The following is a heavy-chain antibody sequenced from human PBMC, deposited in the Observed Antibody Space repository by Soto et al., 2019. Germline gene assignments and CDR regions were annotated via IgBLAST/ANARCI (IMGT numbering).Heavy chain of an antibody. CDR1: CDTFNFYT. CDR2: FNPILSFS. CDR3: ATSFGSGSRAFGY. D-gene: IGHD3-10*01. Sequence: QVQLVQSGAEVKKPGSSVKVSCKASCDTFNFYTINWVRQAPGLGLEWMGRFNPILSFSNSALKFQGRVTLTADKSRSTAYMVLSSLRSEDTAIYYCATSFGSGSRAFGYWGQGARGTVSS. V-gene: IGHV1-69*02. J-gene: IGHJ4*02.